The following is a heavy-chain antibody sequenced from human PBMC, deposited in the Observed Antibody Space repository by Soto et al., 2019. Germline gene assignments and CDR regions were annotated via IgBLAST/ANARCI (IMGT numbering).Heavy chain of an antibody. V-gene: IGHV1-2*04. CDR2: INPNSGGT. CDR3: ARYVYQFYYMDV. D-gene: IGHD2-2*02. J-gene: IGHJ6*03. Sequence: GASVKVSCKASGYTFTGYYMHWVRQAPGQGLEWMGWINPNSGGTNYAQKFQGWVTMTRDTSISTAYMELSSLRSEDTAVYYCARYVYQFYYMDVWGKGTTVTVSS. CDR1: GYTFTGYY.